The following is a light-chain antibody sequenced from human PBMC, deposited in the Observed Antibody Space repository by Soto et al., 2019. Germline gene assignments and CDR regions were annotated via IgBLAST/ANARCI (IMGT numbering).Light chain of an antibody. CDR3: QQYGSSPPWT. V-gene: IGKV3-20*01. Sequence: DIVLTQSPGTLSLSLGERATLSCRASQSVSSSYLAWYQQKPGQAPRLLIYGASSRATGIPDRFSGSGSGTDFTLTISRLEPEDFAVYYCQQYGSSPPWTFGQGTKVEIK. J-gene: IGKJ1*01. CDR1: QSVSSSY. CDR2: GAS.